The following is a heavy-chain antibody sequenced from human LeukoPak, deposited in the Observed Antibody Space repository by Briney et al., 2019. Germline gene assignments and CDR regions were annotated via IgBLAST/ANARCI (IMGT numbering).Heavy chain of an antibody. CDR2: ISSSSSYI. V-gene: IGHV3-21*01. CDR1: GFTFSSYS. J-gene: IGHJ4*02. Sequence: PGRSLRLSCAASGFTFSSYSMNWVRQAPGKGLEWVSSISSSSSYIYYADSVKGRFTISRDNAKNSLYLQMNSLRAEDTAVYYCARDRGSSWYLGILYWGQGTLVTVSS. CDR3: ARDRGSSWYLGILY. D-gene: IGHD6-13*01.